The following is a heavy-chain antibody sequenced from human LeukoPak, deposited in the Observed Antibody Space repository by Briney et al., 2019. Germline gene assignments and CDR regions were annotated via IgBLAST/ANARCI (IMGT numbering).Heavy chain of an antibody. J-gene: IGHJ6*03. CDR3: AREIVVVPAAICLSNYYYMVV. CDR1: GGSFSGYY. D-gene: IGHD2-2*01. CDR2: INHSGST. Sequence: SETRSLTCAVYGGSFSGYYWSWIRQPPGKGLEWIGEINHSGSTNYNPSLKSRVTISVDTSKNQFSLKLSSVTAVDTAMYYCAREIVVVPAAICLSNYYYMVVWGKGTKVTVS. V-gene: IGHV4-34*01.